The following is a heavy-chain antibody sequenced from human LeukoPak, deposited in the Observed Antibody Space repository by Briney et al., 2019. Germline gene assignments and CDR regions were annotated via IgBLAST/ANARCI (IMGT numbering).Heavy chain of an antibody. D-gene: IGHD3-22*01. Sequence: GGSLRLSCAASGVSFSGSGVQWVRQASGKGLEWVGRIRSKTNSYATAYAASVKGRFTISRDDSRNTAYLQMNSLKAEDTAVYYCTVIVGLPTWGQGTLVTVSS. CDR2: IRSKTNSYAT. J-gene: IGHJ5*02. V-gene: IGHV3-73*01. CDR1: GVSFSGSG. CDR3: TVIVGLPT.